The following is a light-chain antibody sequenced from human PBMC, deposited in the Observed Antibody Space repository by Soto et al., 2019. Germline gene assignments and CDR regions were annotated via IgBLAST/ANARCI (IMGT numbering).Light chain of an antibody. CDR1: RSVGSTY. J-gene: IGKJ1*01. CDR3: QQYGSPPRT. V-gene: IGKV3-20*01. Sequence: EIVWTLSPPTLSLSEWDSATFSGRARRSVGSTYVACYQQKPRQAPRLLIYGASKRATGIPDRFSGSGSGTDFTLTISRLEPEDFAVYCCQQYGSPPRTGGQGTKVDIK. CDR2: GAS.